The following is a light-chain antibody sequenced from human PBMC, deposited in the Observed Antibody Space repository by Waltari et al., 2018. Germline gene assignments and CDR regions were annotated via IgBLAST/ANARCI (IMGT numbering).Light chain of an antibody. CDR3: AAWDESLKGWV. J-gene: IGLJ2*01. V-gene: IGLV1-44*01. CDR2: GND. CDR1: RSNIGTNT. Sequence: QSVLTQPPSVSGTPGRRVTITCSGSRSNIGTNTVDWYQALPGTAPKLLIHGNDQRPSGVPDRFSGSKSGTSGSLAISGLQPEDETDYYCAAWDESLKGWVFGGGTRLTVL.